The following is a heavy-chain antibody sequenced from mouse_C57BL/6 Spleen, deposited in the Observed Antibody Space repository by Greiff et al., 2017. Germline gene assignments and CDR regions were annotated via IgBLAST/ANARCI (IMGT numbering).Heavy chain of an antibody. D-gene: IGHD2-4*01. Sequence: VQLQQSGPGLVKPSQSLSLTCSVTGYSITSGYYWNWIRQFPGNKLEWMGYISYDGSNNYNPSLKNRISITRDTSKNQFFLKLNSVTTEDTATYYCARERDYAWFAYWGQGTLVTVSA. CDR2: ISYDGSN. CDR1: GYSITSGYY. CDR3: ARERDYAWFAY. V-gene: IGHV3-6*01. J-gene: IGHJ3*01.